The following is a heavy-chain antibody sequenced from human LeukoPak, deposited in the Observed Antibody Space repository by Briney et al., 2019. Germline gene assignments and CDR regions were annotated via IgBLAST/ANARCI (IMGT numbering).Heavy chain of an antibody. J-gene: IGHJ4*02. CDR2: IYYSGST. D-gene: IGHD6-19*01. CDR3: ARSYSSGWYAGVHDY. V-gene: IGHV4-59*01. Sequence: SQTLSLTCTVSGCSISSYYWSWIRQPPGKGLEWIGYIYYSGSTNSNPSLKSRVTISVDTSKNQFSLKLSSVTAADTAVYYCARSYSSGWYAGVHDYWGQGTLVTVSS. CDR1: GCSISSYY.